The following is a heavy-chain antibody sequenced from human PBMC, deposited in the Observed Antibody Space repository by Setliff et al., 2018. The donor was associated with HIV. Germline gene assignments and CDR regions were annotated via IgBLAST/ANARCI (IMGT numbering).Heavy chain of an antibody. CDR3: ARLLAGGWYDHWGNWFDP. D-gene: IGHD6-19*01. CDR2: IIPIFGTP. V-gene: IGHV1-69*13. Sequence: SVKVSCKASGDTFTSHAISWVRQAPGQGLEWMGGIIPIFGTPNYAQKFKGRLTITADESTSTAYMELSSLRSEDTAVYYCARLLAGGWYDHWGNWFDPWGQGTLVTVSS. CDR1: GDTFTSHA. J-gene: IGHJ5*02.